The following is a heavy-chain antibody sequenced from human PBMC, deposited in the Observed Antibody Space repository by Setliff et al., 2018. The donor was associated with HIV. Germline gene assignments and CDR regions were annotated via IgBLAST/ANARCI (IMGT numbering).Heavy chain of an antibody. V-gene: IGHV4-38-2*02. Sequence: PSETLSLTCSVSGSSINSVYYWGWIRQSPGKGLEWIASISHTGTIYYNPSLKSRLTISVDTSKNQFSLKLSSVTAADTAVYYCARSPLWSGYEGEAFDIWGQGTMVTVSS. CDR3: ARSPLWSGYEGEAFDI. D-gene: IGHD3-3*01. J-gene: IGHJ3*02. CDR1: GSSINSVYY. CDR2: ISHTGTI.